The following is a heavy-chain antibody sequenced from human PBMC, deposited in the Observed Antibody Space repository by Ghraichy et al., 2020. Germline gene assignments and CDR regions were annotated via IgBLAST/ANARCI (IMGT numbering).Heavy chain of an antibody. CDR2: IHYSGST. CDR1: GGSISSSSYY. CDR3: SRHRLGMIAGATPYYYYGMDV. V-gene: IGHV4-39*01. D-gene: IGHD6-13*01. Sequence: SETLSLTCTVSGGSISSSSYYWGWIRQPPGKGLEWIGSIHYSGSTYYNPSLKSRVTISVDTSKNQLSLKLSSVTAADTAVYYCSRHRLGMIAGATPYYYYGMDVWGQGTTVTVSS. J-gene: IGHJ6*02.